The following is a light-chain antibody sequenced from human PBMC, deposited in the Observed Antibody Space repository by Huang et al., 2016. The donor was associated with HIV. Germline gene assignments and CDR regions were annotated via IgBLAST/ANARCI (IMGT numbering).Light chain of an antibody. V-gene: IGKV3-20*01. J-gene: IGKJ2*01. Sequence: EIVLTQSPGTLSLSPGERATLSCRASQSVSSSYLAWYPQKPGQAPRLLIYGASSRATGIPDRFSGSGSGTDFTLTISRLEPEDFAVYFCQQYGSSPLGTFGQGTKLEIK. CDR1: QSVSSSY. CDR3: QQYGSSPLGT. CDR2: GAS.